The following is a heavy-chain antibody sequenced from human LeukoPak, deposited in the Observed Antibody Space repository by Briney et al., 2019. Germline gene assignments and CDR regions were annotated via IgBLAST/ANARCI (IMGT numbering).Heavy chain of an antibody. D-gene: IGHD4-11*01. CDR3: ARKATVTTMENYYYGMDV. CDR2: ISAYNGNT. CDR1: GGTFSSYA. V-gene: IGHV1-18*01. J-gene: IGHJ6*02. Sequence: ASVKVSCKASGGTFSSYAISWVRQAPGQGLEWMGWISAYNGNTNYAQKLQGRVTMTTDTSTSTAYMELRSLRSDDTAVYYCARKATVTTMENYYYGMDVWGQGTTVTVSS.